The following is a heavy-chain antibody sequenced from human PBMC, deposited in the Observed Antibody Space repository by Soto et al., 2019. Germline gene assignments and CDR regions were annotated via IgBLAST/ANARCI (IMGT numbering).Heavy chain of an antibody. CDR1: GFTFSTYY. CDR2: IKNDGSEQ. Sequence: GGSLKLSCAASGFTFSTYYMTWVRQAPGKGLEWVASIKNDGSEQYYVDSVKGRFTISRDNAKNSLYLQMNSLRAGDTALYYCSRENWFQDYWGQGTRVTVSS. CDR3: SRENWFQDY. V-gene: IGHV3-7*03. D-gene: IGHD3-10*01. J-gene: IGHJ4*02.